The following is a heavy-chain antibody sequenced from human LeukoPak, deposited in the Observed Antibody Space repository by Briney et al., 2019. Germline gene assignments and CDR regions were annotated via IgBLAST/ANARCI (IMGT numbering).Heavy chain of an antibody. D-gene: IGHD1-1*01. V-gene: IGHV3-9*01. CDR2: ISWNSGSI. CDR3: ARDRLLEDRDYSYYYYMDV. J-gene: IGHJ6*03. CDR1: GFTFDDYA. Sequence: GRSLRLSCAASGFTFDDYAMHWVRQAPGKGMDWVSGISWNSGSIGYADSVKGRFTISRDNAKNSLYLQMNSLRAEDTAVYHCARDRLLEDRDYSYYYYMDVWGKGTTVTVSS.